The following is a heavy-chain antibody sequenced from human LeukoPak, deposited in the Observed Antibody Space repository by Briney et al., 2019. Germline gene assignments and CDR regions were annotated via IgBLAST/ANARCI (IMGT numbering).Heavy chain of an antibody. V-gene: IGHV4-59*01. Sequence: SETLSLTCIVSGGSISSYYLNWIRQPPGKGLEWVGHIYYSGSASYNPSLKSRVTISVDTSKNQFSLRLTSVTAADTAVYYCARDPGRRGSGLDWGQGTLVTVSS. CDR2: IYYSGSA. D-gene: IGHD6-25*01. J-gene: IGHJ4*02. CDR3: ARDPGRRGSGLD. CDR1: GGSISSYY.